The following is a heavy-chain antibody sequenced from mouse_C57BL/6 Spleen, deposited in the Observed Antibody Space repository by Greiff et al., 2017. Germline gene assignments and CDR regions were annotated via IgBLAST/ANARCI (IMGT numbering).Heavy chain of an antibody. Sequence: QVHVKQSGAELVKPGASVKMSCKASGYTFTTYPIEWMKQNHGKSLEWIGNFHPYNDDTKYNEKFKGKATLTVEKSSSTVYLELSRLTSDDSAVYFCARGDYDYGFAYWGQGTLVTVSA. D-gene: IGHD2-4*01. CDR1: GYTFTTYP. J-gene: IGHJ3*01. V-gene: IGHV1-47*01. CDR2: FHPYNDDT. CDR3: ARGDYDYGFAY.